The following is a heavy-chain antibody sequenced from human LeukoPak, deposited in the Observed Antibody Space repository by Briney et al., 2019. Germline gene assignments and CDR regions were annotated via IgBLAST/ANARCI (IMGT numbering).Heavy chain of an antibody. CDR3: AKDIQLST. CDR2: IGASGEST. Sequence: GSLRLSCAASGFTFSVAAMTWVRQAPGKGLEWVSLIGASGESTYYADSVEGRFTISRDNSKNTLSLQMNSLRVEDTAMYFCAKDIQLSTWGLGTMVTVSS. CDR1: GFTFSVAA. V-gene: IGHV3-23*01. D-gene: IGHD5-24*01. J-gene: IGHJ3*01.